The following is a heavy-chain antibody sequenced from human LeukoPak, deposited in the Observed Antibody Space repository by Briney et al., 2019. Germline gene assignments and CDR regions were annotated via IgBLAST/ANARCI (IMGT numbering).Heavy chain of an antibody. Sequence: GGSLRLSCAASGFTFNNAWMNWVRLAPGKGLEWVGRIRSKADYGTTDYAAPVKGRFTVSRDDSIHTLYLQMHSLKTEDTAVYYCTTRELRYYGSGTYPVAFDIWGQGTMVTVSS. D-gene: IGHD3-10*01. CDR1: GFTFNNAW. J-gene: IGHJ3*02. V-gene: IGHV3-15*01. CDR2: IRSKADYGTT. CDR3: TTRELRYYGSGTYPVAFDI.